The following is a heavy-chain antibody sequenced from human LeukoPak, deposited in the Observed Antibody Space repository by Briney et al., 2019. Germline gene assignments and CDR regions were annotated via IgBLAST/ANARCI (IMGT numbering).Heavy chain of an antibody. J-gene: IGHJ4*02. Sequence: PGGSLRLSCAASGFTFTSYWMNWVRQVPGKGLEWVANIKEDGSEKYYVDSVKGRFTISRDNAKNSVYLQMNSLRAEDTAVYYCARDNGFWGQGTLVTVSS. D-gene: IGHD2-8*01. CDR3: ARDNGF. CDR2: IKEDGSEK. V-gene: IGHV3-7*03. CDR1: GFTFTSYW.